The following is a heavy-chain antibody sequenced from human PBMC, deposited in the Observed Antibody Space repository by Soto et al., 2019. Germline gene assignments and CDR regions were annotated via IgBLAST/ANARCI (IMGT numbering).Heavy chain of an antibody. J-gene: IGHJ5*02. CDR2: VYSSGST. V-gene: IGHV4-4*07. CDR3: ARVQHRGSSFRWFAP. D-gene: IGHD2-15*01. Sequence: SETLSLTCSVSGGSISGYYWSWIRQPAGKGLEYIGRVYSSGSTNYSPSLNSRVTMSVDTSQNQFSLKLSSVTAADTAVYYCARVQHRGSSFRWFAPWVQG. CDR1: GGSISGYY.